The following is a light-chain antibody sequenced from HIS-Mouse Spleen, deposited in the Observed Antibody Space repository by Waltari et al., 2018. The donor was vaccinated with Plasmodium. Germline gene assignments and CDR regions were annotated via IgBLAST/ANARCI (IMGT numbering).Light chain of an antibody. V-gene: IGKV1-5*03. CDR3: QQYDNLPPLFT. Sequence: DIQMTQSPSTLSASVGDRVTITCRASQSISSWLAWYQQKPGKAPKLLIYKAPSLESGVPSRFSGSGSGTEFTLTISSLQPDDFATYYCQQYDNLPPLFTFGPGTKVDIK. J-gene: IGKJ3*01. CDR2: KAP. CDR1: QSISSW.